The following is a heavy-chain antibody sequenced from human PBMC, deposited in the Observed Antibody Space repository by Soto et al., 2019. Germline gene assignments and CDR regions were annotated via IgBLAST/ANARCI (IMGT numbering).Heavy chain of an antibody. V-gene: IGHV3-21*06. Sequence: PGGSLRLSCAASGFTFTRYSMNWVRQAPGKGLEWVSSISSTTNYIYYGDSMKGRFTISRDNAKNSLYLEMNSLRAEDTAVYYCARESEDLTSNFDYWGQGALVTVSS. CDR2: ISSTTNYI. J-gene: IGHJ4*02. CDR3: ARESEDLTSNFDY. CDR1: GFTFTRYS.